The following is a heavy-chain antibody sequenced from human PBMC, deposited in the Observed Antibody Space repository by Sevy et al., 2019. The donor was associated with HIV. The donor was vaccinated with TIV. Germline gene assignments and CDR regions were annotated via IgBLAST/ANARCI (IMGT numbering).Heavy chain of an antibody. J-gene: IGHJ6*02. CDR3: AKGRGPYYYHGVDV. Sequence: GGSLRLSCEASGFTFRTYGMHWVRQAPGKGLEWVAVTSFDGSNKYYADSVKGRFTISRDNSKNTLYLQMNNLRAEDSAVYYWAKGRGPYYYHGVDVWGQGTTVTVSS. CDR1: GFTFRTYG. D-gene: IGHD3-10*01. V-gene: IGHV3-30*18. CDR2: TSFDGSNK.